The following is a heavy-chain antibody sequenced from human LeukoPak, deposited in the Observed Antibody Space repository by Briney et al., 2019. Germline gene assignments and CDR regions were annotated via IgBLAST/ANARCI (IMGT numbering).Heavy chain of an antibody. J-gene: IGHJ4*02. V-gene: IGHV1-69*13. Sequence: ASVKVSCKASGGTFSSYAISWVRQAPGQGLEWMGGIIPIFGTANYAQKFQGRVTITADESTSTAYMELSSLRSEDTAVYYCARVAYYDSSGSPLAVDYWGQGTLVTVSS. D-gene: IGHD3-22*01. CDR1: GGTFSSYA. CDR3: ARVAYYDSSGSPLAVDY. CDR2: IIPIFGTA.